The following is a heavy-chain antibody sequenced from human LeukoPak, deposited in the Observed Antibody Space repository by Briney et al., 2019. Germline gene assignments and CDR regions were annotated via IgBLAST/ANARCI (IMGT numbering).Heavy chain of an antibody. CDR1: GFTFRNYA. Sequence: GGSLRLSCAASGFTFRNYAMNWVRQAPGKGLEWVSGITGNGGYTYYADSVKGRFTISRDNSRSTLYLQINSPRAEDTAIYYCAKGTLQQFDYWGQGTLVTVSS. CDR2: ITGNGGYT. J-gene: IGHJ4*02. V-gene: IGHV3-23*01. CDR3: AKGTLQQFDY. D-gene: IGHD1-1*01.